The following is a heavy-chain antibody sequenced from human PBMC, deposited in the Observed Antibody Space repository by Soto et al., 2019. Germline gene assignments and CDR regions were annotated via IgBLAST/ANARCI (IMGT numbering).Heavy chain of an antibody. J-gene: IGHJ4*02. D-gene: IGHD2-15*01. CDR3: ARASRCSGGSCYLDY. V-gene: IGHV1-18*01. CDR2: ISAYNGNT. Sequence: QVPLVQSGAEVKEPGASVKVSCKAAGYTFTSYGISWVRQAPGQGLEWMGWISAYNGNTNYAQKLQGRVTMTTDTSTSTAYMELRSVRSDDTAVYYCARASRCSGGSCYLDYWGQGTLVTVSS. CDR1: GYTFTSYG.